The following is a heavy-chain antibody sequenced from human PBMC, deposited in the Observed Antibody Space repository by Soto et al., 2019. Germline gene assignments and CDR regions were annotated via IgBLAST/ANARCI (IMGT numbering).Heavy chain of an antibody. Sequence: SVKVCCKASGGTFSSYTISWVGQAPGQGLEWMGRIIPILGIANYAQKFQGRVTITADKSTSTAYMELSSLRSEDTAVYYCALRDTGGEPHFIIWAQGTMVTVSS. D-gene: IGHD3-10*01. CDR3: ALRDTGGEPHFII. J-gene: IGHJ3*02. CDR2: IIPILGIA. V-gene: IGHV1-69*02. CDR1: GGTFSSYT.